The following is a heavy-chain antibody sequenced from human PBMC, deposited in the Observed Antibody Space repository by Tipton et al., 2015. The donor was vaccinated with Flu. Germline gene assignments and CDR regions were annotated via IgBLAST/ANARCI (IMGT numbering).Heavy chain of an antibody. CDR1: GGSISTTNSY. CDR3: AREVPGDGYIPY. D-gene: IGHD5-24*01. V-gene: IGHV4-39*07. Sequence: TLSLTCSVSGGSISTTNSYWGWVRQPPGKGLEWIGSIDYSGSTFNNPSLNSPATISVDTSKNQFSLRLTSVTAADTVGYFCAREVPGDGYIPYWGQGTLVTVSS. J-gene: IGHJ4*02. CDR2: IDYSGST.